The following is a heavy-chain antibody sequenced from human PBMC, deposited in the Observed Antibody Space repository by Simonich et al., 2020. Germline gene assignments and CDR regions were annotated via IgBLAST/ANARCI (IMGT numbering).Heavy chain of an antibody. Sequence: QLQLQESGPGLVKPSDTLSLTCTVSGGSISSSSYYWGWIRQPPGKGLEWIGSIYYSGSTYYNPSLKSRVTISVDTSKNQFSLKLSSVTAADTAVYYCARQRVLMVYAIDYWGQGTLVTVSS. V-gene: IGHV4-39*01. D-gene: IGHD2-8*01. CDR3: ARQRVLMVYAIDY. CDR1: GGSISSSSYY. J-gene: IGHJ4*02. CDR2: IYYSGST.